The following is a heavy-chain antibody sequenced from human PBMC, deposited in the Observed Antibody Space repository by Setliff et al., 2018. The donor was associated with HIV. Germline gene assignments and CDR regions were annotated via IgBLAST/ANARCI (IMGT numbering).Heavy chain of an antibody. D-gene: IGHD1-26*01. V-gene: IGHV2-70*11. CDR2: IDWDDDK. Sequence: SGPTLVNPTQTLTLTCTFSGFSLSTSGVCVSWIRQPPGKALEWLARIDWDDDKYYSTSLKTRLTISKDTSKNQVVLKMSNLRAEDTALYYCAKVMITTTWAFDFWGQGTPVTVSS. CDR1: GFSLSTSGVC. J-gene: IGHJ4*02. CDR3: AKVMITTTWAFDF.